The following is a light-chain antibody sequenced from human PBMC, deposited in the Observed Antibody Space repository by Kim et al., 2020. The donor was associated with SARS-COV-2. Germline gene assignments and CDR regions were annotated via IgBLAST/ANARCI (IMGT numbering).Light chain of an antibody. CDR3: QAWDNTWV. Sequence: SYELTQPPSVSVSPGQTVTITCSGDKLGEKYSSWYQQQPGQAPVLVIYQDTKRPSGIPERFAGSNSGNTATLTISGAQAMDEADYYCQAWDNTWVFDGGT. CDR1: KLGEKY. CDR2: QDT. J-gene: IGLJ3*02. V-gene: IGLV3-1*01.